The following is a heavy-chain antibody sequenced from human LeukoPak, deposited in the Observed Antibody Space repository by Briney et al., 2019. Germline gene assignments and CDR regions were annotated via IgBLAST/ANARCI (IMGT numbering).Heavy chain of an antibody. J-gene: IGHJ5*02. CDR2: IIPIFGTV. V-gene: IGHV1-69*13. D-gene: IGHD2-15*01. Sequence: SVKVSCKASGGTFSSYAISWVRQAPGQGLEWMGGIIPIFGTVNYAQKFQGRVTITADESTSTAYMELSSLRSEDTAVYYCARDAVVAATNSPNWFDPWGQGTLVTVSS. CDR1: GGTFSSYA. CDR3: ARDAVVAATNSPNWFDP.